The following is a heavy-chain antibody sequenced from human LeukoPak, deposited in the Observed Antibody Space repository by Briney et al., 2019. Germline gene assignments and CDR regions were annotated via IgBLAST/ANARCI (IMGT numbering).Heavy chain of an antibody. V-gene: IGHV3-64*01. Sequence: GGSLRLSCAASGFTFSSYAMHWVRQAPGKGLEYVSAISSNGGSTYYANSVKGRFTISRDNSKNTLYLQMGSLRAEDMAVYYCARSMGYWGQGTLVTVSS. D-gene: IGHD6-6*01. CDR3: ARSMGY. CDR2: ISSNGGST. J-gene: IGHJ4*02. CDR1: GFTFSSYA.